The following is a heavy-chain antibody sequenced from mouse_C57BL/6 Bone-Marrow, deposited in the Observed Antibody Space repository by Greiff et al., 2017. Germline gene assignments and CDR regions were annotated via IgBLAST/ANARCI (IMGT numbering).Heavy chain of an antibody. CDR2: IHPNSGST. CDR3: APNWDEGGY. D-gene: IGHD4-1*01. J-gene: IGHJ2*01. CDR1: GYTFTSYW. Sequence: QVQPKQPGAELVKPGASVKLSCKASGYTFTSYWMHWVKQRPGQGLEWIGMIHPNSGSTNYNEKFKSKATLTVDKSSSTAYMQLSSLTSEDSAVYYCAPNWDEGGYWGQGTTLTVSS. V-gene: IGHV1-64*01.